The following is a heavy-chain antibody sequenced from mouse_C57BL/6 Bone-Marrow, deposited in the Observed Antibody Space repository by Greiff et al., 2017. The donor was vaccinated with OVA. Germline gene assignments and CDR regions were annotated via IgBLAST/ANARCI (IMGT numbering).Heavy chain of an antibody. J-gene: IGHJ2*01. CDR2: ISYSGST. V-gene: IGHV3-8*01. D-gene: IGHD1-1*01. CDR1: GYSITSYY. CDR3: ARWFRGIYLDY. Sequence: EVQLQQSGPGLAKPSQTLSLTCSVTGYSITSYYWNWIRKFPGNKLEYMGYISYSGSTYYNPSLKSRISITRDTSKNQYYLQLNSVTTEDTATYYCARWFRGIYLDYWGQGTTLTVSS.